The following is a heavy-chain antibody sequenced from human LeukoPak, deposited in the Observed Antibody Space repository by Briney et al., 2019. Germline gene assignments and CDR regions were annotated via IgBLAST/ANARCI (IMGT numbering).Heavy chain of an antibody. CDR3: ARDSYSKDDY. CDR2: ISSSSSTI. D-gene: IGHD4-11*01. CDR1: GFTFSTYS. V-gene: IGHV3-48*01. J-gene: IGHJ4*02. Sequence: GGSLRLSCAASGFTFSTYSMTWVRQAPGKGLEWVSYISSSSSTIYYGGSVKGRFTVSRDNAKNSLYLQMNSLRAEDTAVYFCARDSYSKDDYWGQGTLVTVSS.